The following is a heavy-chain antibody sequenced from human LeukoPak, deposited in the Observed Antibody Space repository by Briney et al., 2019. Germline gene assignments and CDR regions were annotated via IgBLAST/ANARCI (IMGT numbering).Heavy chain of an antibody. CDR1: GFTFSSYA. CDR3: AVITGTEWVFDY. V-gene: IGHV3-23*01. CDR2: ISGSGGST. J-gene: IGHJ4*02. Sequence: GGSLGLSCAASGFTFSSYAMSWVRQAPGKGLEWVSAISGSGGSTYYADSVKGRFTISRDNSKNTLYLQMNSLRAEDTAVYYCAVITGTEWVFDYWGQGTLVTVSS. D-gene: IGHD1-20*01.